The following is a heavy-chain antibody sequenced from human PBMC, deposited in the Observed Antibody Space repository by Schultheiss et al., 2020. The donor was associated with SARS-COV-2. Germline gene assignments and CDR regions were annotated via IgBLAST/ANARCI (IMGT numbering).Heavy chain of an antibody. CDR1: GFTFDDYG. D-gene: IGHD4-17*01. CDR3: AKDSTWTTVNLGVLDV. V-gene: IGHV3-20*04. CDR2: INWNGGST. Sequence: GGSLRLSCAASGFTFDDYGMSWVRQAPGKGLEWVSGINWNGGSTGYADSVKGRFTISRDNAKNSLYLQMNSLRAEDTALYYCAKDSTWTTVNLGVLDVWGQGTTVTVSS. J-gene: IGHJ6*02.